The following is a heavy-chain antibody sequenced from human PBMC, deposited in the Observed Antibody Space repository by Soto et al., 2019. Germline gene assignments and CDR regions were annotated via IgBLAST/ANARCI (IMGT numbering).Heavy chain of an antibody. V-gene: IGHV3-7*01. Sequence: EVQLVESGGGLVQPGGSLRLSCVASGLTFPSWMGWVPKPPGKGREWVAMTTQDGSGKHYVDSVKGRFTISRDSAKNSMYLQMNSLTVEDTAMYYCASLDTAMIKTAGYWGQGTQVTVSS. CDR2: TTQDGSGK. CDR1: GLTFPSW. J-gene: IGHJ4*02. D-gene: IGHD5-18*01. CDR3: ASLDTAMIKTAGY.